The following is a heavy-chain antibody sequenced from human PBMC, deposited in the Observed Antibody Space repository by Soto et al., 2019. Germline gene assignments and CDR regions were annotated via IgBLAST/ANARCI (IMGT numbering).Heavy chain of an antibody. D-gene: IGHD3-10*01. J-gene: IGHJ4*02. CDR3: AKLLWFGDLSPNDY. CDR1: GFSFSDYS. CDR2: ISGSSSYI. Sequence: PGGSLRLSCAASGFSFSDYSMNWVRQAPGKGLEWVSSISGSSSYIYYADSLRGRVTVSRDNSKNTLYLQMNSLRAEDTAVYYCAKLLWFGDLSPNDYWGQGTLVTVSS. V-gene: IGHV3-21*04.